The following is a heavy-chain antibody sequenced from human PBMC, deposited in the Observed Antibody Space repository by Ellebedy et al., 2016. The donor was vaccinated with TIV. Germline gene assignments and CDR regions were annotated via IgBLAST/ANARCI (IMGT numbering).Heavy chain of an antibody. J-gene: IGHJ4*02. Sequence: MPSETLSLTCTVSDGSISSSSYYWGWIRQPPGKGLEWIGIIYYSGSTYYNPSLKSRVTISVDTSKNQFSLKLSSVTAADTAVYYCARHERDVWGSYNHFDYWGQGTLVTVSS. D-gene: IGHD3-16*01. CDR3: ARHERDVWGSYNHFDY. V-gene: IGHV4-39*01. CDR2: IYYSGST. CDR1: DGSISSSSYY.